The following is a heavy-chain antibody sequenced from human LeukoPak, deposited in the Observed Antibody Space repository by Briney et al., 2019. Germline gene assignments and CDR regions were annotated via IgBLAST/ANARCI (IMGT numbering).Heavy chain of an antibody. V-gene: IGHV4-61*02. CDR3: TRGDNT. CDR2: IYTSGNT. J-gene: IGHJ5*02. D-gene: IGHD2/OR15-2a*01. Sequence: SETLSLICTVSGGSISSGSSYWSWIRQPAGKGLEWIGRIYTSGNTNYKPSLQSRVTISVDTAKNQFSLKLSSVTAADTAVYYCTRGDNTWGQGTLVTVSS. CDR1: GGSISSGSSY.